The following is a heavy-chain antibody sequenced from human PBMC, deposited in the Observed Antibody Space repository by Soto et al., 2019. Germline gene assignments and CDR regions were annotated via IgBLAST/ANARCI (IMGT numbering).Heavy chain of an antibody. CDR1: GGSISSGDYY. J-gene: IGHJ5*02. V-gene: IGHV4-30-4*01. CDR2: IYYSGST. CDR3: AREAAMRELPNLHNWFDP. Sequence: QVQLQESGPGLVKPSQTLSLTCTVSGGSISSGDYYWSWIRQPPGKGLEWIGYIYYSGSTYYNPSFKSRVTISVDTSKNQFSLKLSSVTAADTAVYYCAREAAMRELPNLHNWFDPWGQGTLVTVSS. D-gene: IGHD1-26*01.